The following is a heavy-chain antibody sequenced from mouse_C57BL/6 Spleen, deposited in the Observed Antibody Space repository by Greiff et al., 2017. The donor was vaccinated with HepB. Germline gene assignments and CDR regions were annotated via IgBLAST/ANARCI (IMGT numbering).Heavy chain of an antibody. CDR3: ARYSSYSMDY. J-gene: IGHJ4*01. CDR1: GYTFTDYY. Sequence: QVQLQQSGAELVRPGASVKLSCKASGYTFTDYYINWVKQRPGQGLEWIARIYPGSGNTYYNEKFKGKATLTAEKSSSTAYMQLSSLTFEDSAVYFCARYSSYSMDYWGQGTSVTVSS. CDR2: IYPGSGNT. V-gene: IGHV1-76*01. D-gene: IGHD1-1*01.